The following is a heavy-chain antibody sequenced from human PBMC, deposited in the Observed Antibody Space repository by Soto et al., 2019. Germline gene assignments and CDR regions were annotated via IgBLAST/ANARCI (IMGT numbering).Heavy chain of an antibody. D-gene: IGHD3-22*01. CDR3: AKDSAQDYYDGSGYGP. Sequence: EVQLLESGGGLVQPGGSLRLSCAASGFTFSSYAMSWVRQAPGKGLEWVSAISGSGGSTYYADSVKGRFTISRDNSKNTLYLQMNSLRAEDTAVYYCAKDSAQDYYDGSGYGPWGQGTLVTVSS. V-gene: IGHV3-23*01. CDR1: GFTFSSYA. CDR2: ISGSGGST. J-gene: IGHJ5*02.